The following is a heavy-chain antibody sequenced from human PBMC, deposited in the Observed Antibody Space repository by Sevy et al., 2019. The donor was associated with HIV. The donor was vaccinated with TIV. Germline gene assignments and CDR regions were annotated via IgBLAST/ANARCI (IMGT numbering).Heavy chain of an antibody. V-gene: IGHV4-31*03. J-gene: IGHJ4*02. CDR1: GGSISSGVHY. CDR3: ARVAYWARVIVPAASYYFDF. CDR2: ISNSGKT. D-gene: IGHD2-2*01. Sequence: SETLSLTCTVSGGSISSGVHYWSWIRQHPGKGLEWIGYISNSGKTYYNSSLQSRFTISVDTSKNQFSLKVRSVTAADTAVYYFARVAYWARVIVPAASYYFDFWGQGILVTVSS.